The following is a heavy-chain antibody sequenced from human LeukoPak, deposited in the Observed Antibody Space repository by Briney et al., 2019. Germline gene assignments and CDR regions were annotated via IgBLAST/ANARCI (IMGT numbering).Heavy chain of an antibody. CDR3: ARIGYSSSCTDY. CDR2: IKQDGSEK. Sequence: GGSLRLSCEASGFAFSAYWMSWVRQAPGKGLEWVANIKQDGSEKYYVDSVKGRFTISRDNAKNSAYLQMNSLRAGDTAVYYCARIGYSSSCTDYWGQGTLVTVSS. D-gene: IGHD2-2*03. V-gene: IGHV3-7*01. J-gene: IGHJ4*02. CDR1: GFAFSAYW.